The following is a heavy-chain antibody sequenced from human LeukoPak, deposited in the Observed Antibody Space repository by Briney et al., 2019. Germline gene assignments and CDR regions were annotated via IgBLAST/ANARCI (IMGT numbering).Heavy chain of an antibody. D-gene: IGHD6-19*01. CDR2: IYYSGST. J-gene: IGHJ3*02. CDR1: GGSISSYY. V-gene: IGHV4-59*01. Sequence: SETLSLTCTVSGGSISSYYWSWIRQPPGKGLEWIGYIYYSGSTNYNPSLKSRVTISVDTSKNQFSLKLSSVTAADTAVYYCARDTGSGWPHDAFDIWGQGTMVTVSS. CDR3: ARDTGSGWPHDAFDI.